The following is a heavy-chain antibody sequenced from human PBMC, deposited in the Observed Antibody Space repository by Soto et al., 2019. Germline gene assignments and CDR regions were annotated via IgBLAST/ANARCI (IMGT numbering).Heavy chain of an antibody. CDR3: ARFFGNAFDV. V-gene: IGHV4-39*02. J-gene: IGHJ3*01. Sequence: QLQLQESGPGLVKPSETLSLTCSVSGGSISTDSYNWDWIRQSPGKGLEWIGTIYYDGTPSYNPSLKSQVTVSVDTSRNHFSLKVKSVTAADTVMYYCARFFGNAFDVWGQGTMVKVSS. CDR1: GGSISTDSYN. CDR2: IYYDGTP. D-gene: IGHD3-3*01.